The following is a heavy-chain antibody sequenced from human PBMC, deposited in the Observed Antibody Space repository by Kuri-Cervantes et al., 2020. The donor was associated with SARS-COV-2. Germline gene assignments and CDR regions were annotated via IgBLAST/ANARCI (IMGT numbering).Heavy chain of an antibody. CDR2: ISGSGGST. Sequence: GGSLRLSCAASGFTFSSYAMSWVRQAPGEGLEWVSAISGSGGSTYYADSVKGRFTISRDNSKNTLYLQMNSLKTEDTAVYYCAKADWANYYYYYGMDVWGQGTTVTVSS. V-gene: IGHV3-23*01. J-gene: IGHJ6*02. D-gene: IGHD3-9*01. CDR3: AKADWANYYYYYGMDV. CDR1: GFTFSSYA.